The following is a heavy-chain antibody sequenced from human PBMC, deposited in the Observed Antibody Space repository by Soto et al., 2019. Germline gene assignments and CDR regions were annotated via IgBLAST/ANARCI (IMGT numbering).Heavy chain of an antibody. V-gene: IGHV3-23*01. D-gene: IGHD6-19*01. Sequence: EVHLLESGGGLVQPRGSLRLSCAASGFTFAGYSTMSWVRQAPGKGLEWVSSISGSGGSTYYADSVKGRFTISRDNSKSNLYLQMNALSAEDTAFYYCAKDRGGFAGGWEYFDYWGQGALVTVSS. CDR1: GFTFAGYST. CDR2: ISGSGGST. CDR3: AKDRGGFAGGWEYFDY. J-gene: IGHJ4*02.